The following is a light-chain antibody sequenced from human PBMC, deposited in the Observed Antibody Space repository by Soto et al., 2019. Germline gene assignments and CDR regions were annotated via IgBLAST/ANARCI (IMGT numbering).Light chain of an antibody. J-gene: IGLJ1*01. CDR1: SSNIGAGYD. V-gene: IGLV1-40*01. Sequence: QSVLTQPPSVSGAPGQRVTISCTGSSSNIGAGYDVHWYHQLPGTAPKLLIYGNSNRPSGVPDQFSGSKSGTSASLVITGLQAEDEADYYCSSYTSSILYVFGTGTKLTVL. CDR3: SSYTSSILYV. CDR2: GNS.